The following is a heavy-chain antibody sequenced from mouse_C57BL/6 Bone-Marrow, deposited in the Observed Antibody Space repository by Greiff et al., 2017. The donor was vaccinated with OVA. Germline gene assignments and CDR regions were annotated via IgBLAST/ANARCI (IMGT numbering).Heavy chain of an antibody. D-gene: IGHD2-12*01. V-gene: IGHV2-5*01. CDR1: GFSLTSYG. Sequence: QVQLQQSGPGLVQPLQSLSITCTVSGFSLTSYGVHWVRQSPGKGLEWMGVIWRGGRTDYNADFMSRLIITKDNSNSQVFFKMNSLQANDTAIYYCANHYRGYFDVWGTGTTVTVSS. CDR3: ANHYRGYFDV. CDR2: IWRGGRT. J-gene: IGHJ1*03.